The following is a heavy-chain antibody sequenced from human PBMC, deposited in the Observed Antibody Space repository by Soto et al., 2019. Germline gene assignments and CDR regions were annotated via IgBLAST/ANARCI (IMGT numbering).Heavy chain of an antibody. CDR1: GYTFSNYL. Sequence: QVQLVQSGAEVKKPGASVKVSCKASGYTFSNYLLHWVRQAPGQGLEWMGWINAGNGHTKYSQKFQGRVTFTRDTSAPTPSIERRSLRYEATAVYYCASPSYGSGSYYWGQGTLVTVSS. CDR2: INAGNGHT. V-gene: IGHV1-3*01. D-gene: IGHD3-10*01. J-gene: IGHJ4*02. CDR3: ASPSYGSGSYY.